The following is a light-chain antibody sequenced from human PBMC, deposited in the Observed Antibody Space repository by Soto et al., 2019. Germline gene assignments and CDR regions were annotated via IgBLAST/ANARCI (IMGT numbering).Light chain of an antibody. Sequence: EIVLTQSPAILSASPGERATLSCRASQTVSDNLAWYQQKPGQSPTLLIYGASTRATDIPVRFSGSGSGTEFTLTISSLQSEDFAVYYCQQYNIWPPLYTFGQGTKL. CDR1: QTVSDN. CDR2: GAS. V-gene: IGKV3-15*01. CDR3: QQYNIWPPLYT. J-gene: IGKJ2*01.